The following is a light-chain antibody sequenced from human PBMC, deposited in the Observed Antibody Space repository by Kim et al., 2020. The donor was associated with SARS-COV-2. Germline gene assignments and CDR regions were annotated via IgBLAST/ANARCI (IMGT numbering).Light chain of an antibody. Sequence: DIQMTQSPSTLSASVGDRVSITCRASQSISTSLAWYQQKPGKAPKVLIYDASSLQSGVPSRFSGSGSGTEFTLHISSLQPDDFATYYCQQYSRYSTFAGGTKVDIK. V-gene: IGKV1-5*01. CDR1: QSISTS. CDR3: QQYSRYST. J-gene: IGKJ4*01. CDR2: DAS.